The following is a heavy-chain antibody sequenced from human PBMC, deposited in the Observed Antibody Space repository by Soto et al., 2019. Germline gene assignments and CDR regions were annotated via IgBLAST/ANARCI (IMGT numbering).Heavy chain of an antibody. CDR1: GFTFSSYD. Sequence: QVQLVESGGGVVQPGRSLRLSCAASGFTFSSYDMHWVRQSPGKGLEWVAVISYDGSNKYYADSVKVRFTISRDNSKNTLYLQMNSLRAEDTAVYYCAKEYSGYDHFDYWGQGTLVTVSS. V-gene: IGHV3-30*18. CDR3: AKEYSGYDHFDY. J-gene: IGHJ4*02. D-gene: IGHD5-12*01. CDR2: ISYDGSNK.